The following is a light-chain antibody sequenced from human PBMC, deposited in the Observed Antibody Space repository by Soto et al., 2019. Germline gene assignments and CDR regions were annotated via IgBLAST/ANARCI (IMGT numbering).Light chain of an antibody. CDR3: QQRSNWPST. CDR2: DAS. Sequence: EIVLTQSPATLSLSPGERATLSCRASQSVNSYLAWYQQKPGQAPRLLIYDASNRATGIPARFSGSGSGTDFTLTITSLEPEDFPVYYCQQRSNWPSTFGGRTKLEIK. J-gene: IGKJ4*01. CDR1: QSVNSY. V-gene: IGKV3-11*01.